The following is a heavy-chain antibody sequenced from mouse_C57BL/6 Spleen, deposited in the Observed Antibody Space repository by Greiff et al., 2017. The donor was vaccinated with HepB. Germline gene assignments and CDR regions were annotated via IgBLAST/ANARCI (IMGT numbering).Heavy chain of an antibody. D-gene: IGHD2-1*01. V-gene: IGHV1-72*01. CDR1: GYTFTSYW. CDR2: IDPNSGGT. J-gene: IGHJ4*01. Sequence: QVQLQQPGAELVKPGVSVKLSCKASGYTFTSYWMHWVKQRPGRGLEWIGRIDPNSGGTKYNEKFKSKATLTVDKPSSTAYMQLSSLTSEDSAVYYCAREGDGNYLYYYAMDYWGQGTSVTVSS. CDR3: AREGDGNYLYYYAMDY.